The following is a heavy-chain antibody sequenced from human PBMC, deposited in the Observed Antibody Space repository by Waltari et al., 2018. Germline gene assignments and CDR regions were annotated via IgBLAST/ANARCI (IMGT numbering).Heavy chain of an antibody. CDR2: IYYSGST. CDR3: ARHQAYYDFWSGYFDY. D-gene: IGHD3-3*01. CDR1: GGSISSHY. Sequence: QVQLQESGPGLVKPSETLSITCTVSGGSISSHYWSWIRKPPGKGLEWIGYIYYSGSTNYDPSLKSRVTISVDTSKNQFSLKLSSLTAADTAVYYCARHQAYYDFWSGYFDYWGQGTLVTVSS. V-gene: IGHV4-59*11. J-gene: IGHJ4*02.